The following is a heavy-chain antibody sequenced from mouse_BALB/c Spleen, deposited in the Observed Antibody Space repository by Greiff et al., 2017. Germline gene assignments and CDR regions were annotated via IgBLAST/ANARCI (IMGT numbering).Heavy chain of an antibody. J-gene: IGHJ4*01. CDR2: ISSGSSTI. V-gene: IGHV5-17*02. D-gene: IGHD2-10*02. CDR3: AREEYGNYVYAMDY. Sequence: EVMLVESGGGLVQPGGSRKLSCAASGFTFSSFGMHWVRQAPEKGLEWVAYISSGSSTIYYADTVKGRFTISRDNPKNTLFLQMTSLRSEDTAMYYCAREEYGNYVYAMDYWGQGTSVTVSS. CDR1: GFTFSSFG.